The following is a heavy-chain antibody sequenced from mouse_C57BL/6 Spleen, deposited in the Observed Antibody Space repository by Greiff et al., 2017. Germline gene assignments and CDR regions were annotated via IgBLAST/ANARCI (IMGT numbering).Heavy chain of an antibody. V-gene: IGHV1-62-2*01. Sequence: QVQLQQSGAELVKPGASVKLSCKASGYTFTEYTIHWVKQRSGQGLEWIGWFYPGSGSIKYNEKFKDKATLTADKSSSTVYMELRRLTSEDSAVYFCARRPSTMVTTTEYYFDYWGQGTTLTVSS. CDR1: GYTFTEYT. J-gene: IGHJ2*01. CDR3: ARRPSTMVTTTEYYFDY. D-gene: IGHD2-2*01. CDR2: FYPGSGSI.